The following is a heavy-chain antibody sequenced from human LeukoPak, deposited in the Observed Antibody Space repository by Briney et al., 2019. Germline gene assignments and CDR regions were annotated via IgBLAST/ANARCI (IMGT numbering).Heavy chain of an antibody. CDR2: ISGSGGST. D-gene: IGHD6-13*01. CDR1: GFTFSSYA. V-gene: IGHV3-23*01. CDR3: AKVGSSSWNWFDP. J-gene: IGHJ5*02. Sequence: GGSLRLSCAASGFTFSSYAMSWVRQAPGKGLEWVSVISGSGGSTYYADSVKGRFTISRDNSKNTPYLQMNSLRAEDTAVYYCAKVGSSSWNWFDPWGQGTLVTVSS.